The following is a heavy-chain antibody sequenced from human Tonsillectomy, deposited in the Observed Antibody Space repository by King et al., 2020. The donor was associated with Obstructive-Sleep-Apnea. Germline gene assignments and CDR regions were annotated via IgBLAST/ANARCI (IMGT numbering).Heavy chain of an antibody. J-gene: IGHJ4*02. CDR3: AKDLFYSGSGSYFDY. Sequence: VQLVESGGGLVQPGRSLRLSCGVSGFTFDDYAMHWVRQAPGKGLEWVSGISWNSGSIAYADSVKGRFTISRDNAKNSLYLQMNNLRTEDTALYYCAKDLFYSGSGSYFDYWGQGTLVTVSS. CDR1: GFTFDDYA. D-gene: IGHD3-10*01. CDR2: ISWNSGSI. V-gene: IGHV3-9*01.